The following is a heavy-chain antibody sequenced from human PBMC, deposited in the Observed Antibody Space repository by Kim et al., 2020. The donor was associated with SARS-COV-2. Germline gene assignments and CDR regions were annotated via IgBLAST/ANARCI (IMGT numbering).Heavy chain of an antibody. CDR2: IYHSGST. J-gene: IGHJ3*02. D-gene: IGHD2-15*01. CDR1: GGSISSGGYY. CDR3: ARIIGGPHAFDI. V-gene: IGHV4-31*03. Sequence: SETLSLTCTVSGGSISSGGYYWSWIRQNPGKGLEWIGFIYHSGSTYYNPSLMSRVTISVDTSKNQFSLKLTSVTDADTAGYYCARIIGGPHAFDIWGQGT.